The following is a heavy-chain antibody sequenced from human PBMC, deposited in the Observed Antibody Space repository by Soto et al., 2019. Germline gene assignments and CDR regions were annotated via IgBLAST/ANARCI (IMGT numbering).Heavy chain of an antibody. J-gene: IGHJ3*02. CDR1: GGSISSGGYY. V-gene: IGHV4-31*03. CDR3: ARDCVDVDTRTGAFDI. CDR2: IYYSGST. D-gene: IGHD5-18*01. Sequence: QVQLQESGPGLVKPSQTLSLTCTVSGGSISSGGYYWSWIRQHPGKGLEWIGYIYYSGSTYYNPSLKSRVIISVDTSKNQFSLKLSSVTAADTAVYYCARDCVDVDTRTGAFDIWGQGTMVTVSS.